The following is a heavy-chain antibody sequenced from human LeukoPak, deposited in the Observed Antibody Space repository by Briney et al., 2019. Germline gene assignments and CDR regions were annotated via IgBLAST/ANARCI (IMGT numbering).Heavy chain of an antibody. CDR3: ARDGRFPPEPLPRYFDY. CDR1: GFTFSSYP. J-gene: IGHJ4*02. CDR2: INHSGST. Sequence: GSLRLSCAASGFTFSSYPMSWIRQPPGEGLEWIGEINHSGSTNYNPSLKSRVTISVDTSKNQFSLKLSSVTAADTAVYYCARDGRFPPEPLPRYFDYWGQGTLVTVSS. D-gene: IGHD1-14*01. V-gene: IGHV4-34*01.